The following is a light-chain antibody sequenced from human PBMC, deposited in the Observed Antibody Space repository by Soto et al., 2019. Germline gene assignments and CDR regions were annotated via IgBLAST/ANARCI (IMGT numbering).Light chain of an antibody. CDR2: GAS. J-gene: IGKJ1*01. CDR3: QQYGSSPT. Sequence: EIVLTQSPGTLSLSPGERATLSCRASQSVTSSHLAWYQQKPGQAPRLLIYGASSRATGIPDRFSGSGSGTDFTLTINRLEPEDFAVYYCQQYGSSPTFGQGTKVGIK. V-gene: IGKV3-20*01. CDR1: QSVTSSH.